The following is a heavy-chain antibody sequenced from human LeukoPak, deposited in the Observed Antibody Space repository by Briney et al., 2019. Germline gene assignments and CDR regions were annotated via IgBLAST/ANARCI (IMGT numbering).Heavy chain of an antibody. J-gene: IGHJ4*02. CDR1: GGSISRYC. CDR3: ARHVEQWLTPFDY. CDR2: IYYSGRT. V-gene: IGHV4-59*08. D-gene: IGHD6-19*01. Sequence: SETLSLTCTVSGGSISRYCCSWVRQSPGKGLEWVGYIYYSGRTNYNPSLKSRVTISVDTSKNQFSLKLSSVTAADTAVYYCARHVEQWLTPFDYWGQGALVTVSS.